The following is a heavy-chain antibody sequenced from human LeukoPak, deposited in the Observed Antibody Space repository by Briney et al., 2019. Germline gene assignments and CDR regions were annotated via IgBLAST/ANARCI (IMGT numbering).Heavy chain of an antibody. CDR1: GYTFTVFY. J-gene: IGHJ5*02. V-gene: IGHV1-2*02. CDR2: INPNSGGT. CDR3: ARDLLGYYDILSGYSYH. Sequence: ASVKVSCKASGYTFTVFYMHWVRRAPGQGLEWMGWINPNSGGTNYAQKFQGRVTMTRDTSISTVYMELSRLRSDDTAVYSCARDLLGYYDILSGYSYHLGQGTLVTVSS. D-gene: IGHD3-9*01.